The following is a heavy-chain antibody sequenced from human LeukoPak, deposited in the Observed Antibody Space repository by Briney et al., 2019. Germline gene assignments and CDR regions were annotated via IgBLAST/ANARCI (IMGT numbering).Heavy chain of an antibody. CDR3: AKGSGYSSKTNWFDP. J-gene: IGHJ5*02. Sequence: GGSLRLSCAASGFTFSSYAMSWVRQAPGKGLECVSAISGSGGSTHYADSAKGRFTISRDNSKNTLYLQMNSLRTEDTAVYYCAKGSGYSSKTNWFDPWGQGTLVTVSS. CDR2: ISGSGGST. V-gene: IGHV3-23*01. D-gene: IGHD6-13*01. CDR1: GFTFSSYA.